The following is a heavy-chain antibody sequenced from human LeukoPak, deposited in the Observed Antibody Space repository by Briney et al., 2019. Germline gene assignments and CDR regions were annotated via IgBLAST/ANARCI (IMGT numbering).Heavy chain of an antibody. D-gene: IGHD6-19*01. J-gene: IGHJ6*03. CDR1: GYTFTGHY. V-gene: IGHV1-2*07. Sequence: ASVKVSCKASGYTFTGHYMHWVRQAPGQGLEWMGWIYPSSGDIDYSHIFEGRVTMTRDTSISTAYMELSRLGSDDTAVYHCARAAIAVAGDYNYHYMDVWGKGTTVTVSS. CDR2: IYPSSGDI. CDR3: ARAAIAVAGDYNYHYMDV.